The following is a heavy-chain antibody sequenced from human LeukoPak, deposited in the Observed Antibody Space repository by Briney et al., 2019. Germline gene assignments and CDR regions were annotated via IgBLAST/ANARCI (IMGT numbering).Heavy chain of an antibody. D-gene: IGHD6-13*01. CDR3: AKGVWAAAGYFDY. CDR1: GFTFSSYG. V-gene: IGHV3-30*02. CDR2: IRYDGSNK. Sequence: GGSLRLSCAASGFTFSSYGMHWVRQAPGKGLEWVAFIRYDGSNKYYADSVKGRFTISRDNSKNTLYLQMNSLRAEDTAVYYCAKGVWAAAGYFDYWGQGTLVTVSS. J-gene: IGHJ4*02.